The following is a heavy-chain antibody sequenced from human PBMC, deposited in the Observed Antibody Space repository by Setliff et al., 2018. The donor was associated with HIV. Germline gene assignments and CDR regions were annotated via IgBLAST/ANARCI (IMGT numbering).Heavy chain of an antibody. CDR1: GGSISSSSYY. CDR2: IYYSGGT. CDR3: ARLPGYCSSTGCQGYFDY. V-gene: IGHV4-39*01. J-gene: IGHJ4*02. D-gene: IGHD2-2*01. Sequence: SETLSLTCTVSGGSISSSSYYWGWIRQPPGKGLEWIGNIYYSGGTYYNPSLKSRVTISVATSKKQFSLKLSSVTASDTAVYYCARLPGYCSSTGCQGYFDYWGQGTQVTVSS.